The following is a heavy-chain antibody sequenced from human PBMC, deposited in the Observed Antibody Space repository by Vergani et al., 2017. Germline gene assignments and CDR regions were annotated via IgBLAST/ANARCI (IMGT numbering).Heavy chain of an antibody. CDR2: IYYSGRT. CDR1: GGSISSYY. J-gene: IGHJ6*03. Sequence: QVQLQESGPGLVKPSETLSLTCTVPGGSISSYYWSWIRQPPGKGLEWIGYIYYSGRTNYNPSLKSRVTISVDTSKNQFSLKLSSVTAADTAVYYCARGEYYYYYYYMDVWGKGTTVNVSS. V-gene: IGHV4-59*01. CDR3: ARGEYYYYYYYMDV. D-gene: IGHD3-10*01.